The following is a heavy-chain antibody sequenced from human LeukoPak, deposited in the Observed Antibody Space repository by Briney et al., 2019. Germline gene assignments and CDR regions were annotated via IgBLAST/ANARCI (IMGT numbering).Heavy chain of an antibody. D-gene: IGHD6-13*01. CDR2: IYPGDSDT. CDR1: GYSFTSYW. Sequence: GESLKISCKGSGYSFTSYWIGWVRQMPGKGLEWMRIIYPGDSDTRYSPSFQGQVTISADQSISTAYLQWSSLKASDTAMYYCATYSSSFIEDAFDIWGQGTMVTVSS. CDR3: ATYSSSFIEDAFDI. V-gene: IGHV5-51*01. J-gene: IGHJ3*02.